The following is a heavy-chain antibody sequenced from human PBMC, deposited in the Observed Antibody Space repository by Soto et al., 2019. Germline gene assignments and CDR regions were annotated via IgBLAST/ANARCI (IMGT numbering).Heavy chain of an antibody. Sequence: SETLSLTCTVSGGSISSYYWSWIRQPPGKGLEWIGYIYYSGSTNYNPSLKSRVTISVDTSKNQFSLKLSSVTAVDTAVYYCARGGFDSSGYYNWFDPWGQGTLVTVSS. CDR2: IYYSGST. J-gene: IGHJ5*02. V-gene: IGHV4-59*01. CDR3: ARGGFDSSGYYNWFDP. D-gene: IGHD3-22*01. CDR1: GGSISSYY.